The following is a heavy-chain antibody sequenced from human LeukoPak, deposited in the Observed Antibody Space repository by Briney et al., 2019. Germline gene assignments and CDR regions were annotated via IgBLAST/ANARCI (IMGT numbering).Heavy chain of an antibody. Sequence: GGSLRLSCAASGIAVIGNEMSWVRQPPGKGLEWVSFISINTDTFYADSVRGRFTISRDSSKNTLFLQMNSLRDEDSAVYYCAIAQSWDELFDSWGQGTLVTVSS. D-gene: IGHD1-26*01. CDR3: AIAQSWDELFDS. V-gene: IGHV3-53*01. CDR2: ISINTDT. J-gene: IGHJ4*02. CDR1: GIAVIGNE.